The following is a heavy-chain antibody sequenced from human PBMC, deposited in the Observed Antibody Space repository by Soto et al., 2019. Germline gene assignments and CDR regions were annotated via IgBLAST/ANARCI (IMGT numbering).Heavy chain of an antibody. CDR2: IYYSGST. V-gene: IGHV4-39*01. Sequence: QLQLQESGPGLVKPSETLSLTCTVSGGSISSSGYYWGWIRQPPGKGLEWIGSIYYSGSTYFNPSLKSRVPIPVDTSKNQFSLKLSSLTAADTAVYYCARHDMYSSGWNYLDYWGQGTLVTVSS. D-gene: IGHD6-19*01. CDR3: ARHDMYSSGWNYLDY. J-gene: IGHJ4*02. CDR1: GGSISSSGYY.